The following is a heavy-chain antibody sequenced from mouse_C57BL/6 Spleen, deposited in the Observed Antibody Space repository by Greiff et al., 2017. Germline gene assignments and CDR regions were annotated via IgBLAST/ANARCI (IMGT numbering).Heavy chain of an antibody. V-gene: IGHV1-80*01. J-gene: IGHJ1*03. CDR3: AREDDGS. CDR1: GYAFSSYW. CDR2: IYPGEGDT. D-gene: IGHD2-3*01. Sequence: VQLQQSGASVKISCKASGYAFSSYWMNWVKQRPGKGLEWIGQIYPGEGDTNYNGKFKGKATLTADKSSSTAYMQLSSLTSEDSAVYFCAREDDGSWGTGTTVTVSS.